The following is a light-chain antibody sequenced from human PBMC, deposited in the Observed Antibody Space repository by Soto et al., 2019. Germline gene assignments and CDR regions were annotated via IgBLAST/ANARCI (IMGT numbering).Light chain of an antibody. CDR2: GAS. CDR1: QSFTTSQ. J-gene: IGKJ1*01. CDR3: QQYASSPRT. V-gene: IGKV3-20*01. Sequence: EIVLTQSPGTLSLSPGERATLFCRASQSFTTSQLAWYQQRPGQAPRVLIFGASRRATGIPDRFSGSGSGTDFTLTISRLEPEVSAVYYCQQYASSPRTFGQGTTVEIK.